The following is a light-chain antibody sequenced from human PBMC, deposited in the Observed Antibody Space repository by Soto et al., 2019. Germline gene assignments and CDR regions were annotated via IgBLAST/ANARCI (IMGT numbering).Light chain of an antibody. J-gene: IGKJ1*01. V-gene: IGKV1-5*03. Sequence: DIHMTQSPYTLSASVGDRVTITCRASQSISSWLAWYQQKPGKAPKRLIYKASSLESGVPSRFIGSGSGTEFTLTISSLQPDDFATYYCQQYNSYAWTFGQGTKVDIK. CDR2: KAS. CDR3: QQYNSYAWT. CDR1: QSISSW.